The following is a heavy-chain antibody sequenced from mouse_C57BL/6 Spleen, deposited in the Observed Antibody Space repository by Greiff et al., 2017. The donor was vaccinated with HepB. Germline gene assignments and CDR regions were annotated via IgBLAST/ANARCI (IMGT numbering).Heavy chain of an antibody. CDR3: ARSPPITTGRDRTLYYYAMDY. J-gene: IGHJ4*01. CDR2: IWSGGST. V-gene: IGHV2-2*01. Sequence: QVQLQQSGPGLVQPSQSLSITCTVSGFSLTSYGVHWVRQSPGKGLEWLGVIWSGGSTDYNAAFISRLSISKDNSKSQVFFKMNSLQADDTAIYYCARSPPITTGRDRTLYYYAMDYWGQGTSVTVSS. CDR1: GFSLTSYG. D-gene: IGHD2-4*01.